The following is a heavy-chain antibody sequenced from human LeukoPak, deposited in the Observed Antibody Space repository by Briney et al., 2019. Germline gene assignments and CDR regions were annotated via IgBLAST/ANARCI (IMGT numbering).Heavy chain of an antibody. D-gene: IGHD2-2*01. CDR3: ARDATDIVVVPADEGVYNWFDP. CDR2: ISSSSSYI. Sequence: ETLSLTCTVSGGSIWTSSYYWGWIRQPPGKGLEWVSSISSSSSYIYYADSVKGRFTISRDNAKNSLYLQMNSLRAEDTAVYYCARDATDIVVVPADEGVYNWFDPWGQGTLVTVSS. V-gene: IGHV3-21*01. CDR1: GGSIWTSSYY. J-gene: IGHJ5*02.